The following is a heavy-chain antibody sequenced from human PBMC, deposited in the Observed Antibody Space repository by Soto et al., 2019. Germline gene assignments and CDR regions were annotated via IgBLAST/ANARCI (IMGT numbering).Heavy chain of an antibody. CDR3: AREKGWSGYYGDY. CDR1: GFTFSSYS. J-gene: IGHJ4*02. V-gene: IGHV3-21*01. D-gene: IGHD3-3*01. CDR2: ISSSSSYI. Sequence: GGSLRLSCAASGFTFSSYSMNWVRQAPGKGLEWVSSISSSSSYIYYADSVKGRFTISRDNAKNPLYLQMNSLRAEDTAVYYCAREKGWSGYYGDYWGQGTLVTVSS.